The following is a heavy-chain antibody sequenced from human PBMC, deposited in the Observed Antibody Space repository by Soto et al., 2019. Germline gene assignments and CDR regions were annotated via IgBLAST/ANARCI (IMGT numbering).Heavy chain of an antibody. J-gene: IGHJ6*01. CDR3: ARDQVDTALPSCGMDV. Sequence: PWGSLRVSCASSVFTFSIYAMRWVRQAPGKGLEWVAVISYDGSNKYYADSVKGRFTISRDNSKNTLYLQMNSLRAEDTAVYYCARDQVDTALPSCGMDVWGQGTPVTVSS. CDR2: ISYDGSNK. V-gene: IGHV3-30-3*01. D-gene: IGHD5-18*01. CDR1: VFTFSIYA.